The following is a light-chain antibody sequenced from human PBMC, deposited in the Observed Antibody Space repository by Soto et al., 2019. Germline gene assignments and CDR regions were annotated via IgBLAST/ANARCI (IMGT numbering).Light chain of an antibody. J-gene: IGKJ1*01. CDR3: QQYQSLWT. Sequence: DIQMPQSPSTLSASVGDTVTITCRASQSISSWLAWYQQKPGKAPKDLIYKASSLESGVPSRFSGSGSGTEFTLTISSLQPDDSATYYCQQYQSLWTFGQGTKVEIK. CDR1: QSISSW. CDR2: KAS. V-gene: IGKV1-5*03.